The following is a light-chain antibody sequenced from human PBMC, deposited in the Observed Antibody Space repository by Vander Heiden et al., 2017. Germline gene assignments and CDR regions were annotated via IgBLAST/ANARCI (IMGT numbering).Light chain of an antibody. Sequence: SYELTQPPSVSVSPVQTARITCSGDALPKQYAYWYQQKPGQAPVLVIYKDSERPSGIPERFSGSSSGTTVTLTISGVQAEDEADYYCQSADSSGTDVVFGGGTKLTVL. J-gene: IGLJ2*01. CDR3: QSADSSGTDVV. CDR1: ALPKQY. CDR2: KDS. V-gene: IGLV3-25*03.